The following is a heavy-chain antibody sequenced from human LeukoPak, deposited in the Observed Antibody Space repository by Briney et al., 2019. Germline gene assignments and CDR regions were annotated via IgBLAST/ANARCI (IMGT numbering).Heavy chain of an antibody. V-gene: IGHV3-74*01. Sequence: PGGSLRLSCAASGFTFSSYWMHWVRQAPGKGLVWVSRIKNDGSSTSYADSVQGRFTIYRDNAKNTLYLQMNRLRAEDTAVYYCPSQTVVGATDYWGQGTLVTVSS. D-gene: IGHD1-26*01. CDR2: IKNDGSST. CDR3: PSQTVVGATDY. CDR1: GFTFSSYW. J-gene: IGHJ4*02.